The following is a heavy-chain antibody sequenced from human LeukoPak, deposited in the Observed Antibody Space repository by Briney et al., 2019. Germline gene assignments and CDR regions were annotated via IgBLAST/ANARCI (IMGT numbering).Heavy chain of an antibody. J-gene: IGHJ4*02. V-gene: IGHV4-38-2*01. CDR1: GFSISSGYY. D-gene: IGHD5-18*01. CDR3: ASATRGYSYGYDPWWY. Sequence: PSETLSLTCGVSGFSISSGYYWGWIRQPPGKGLEWIGSIYHSGSTYYNPSLKSRVTISVDTSKNQFSLKLSSVTAADTAVYYCASATRGYSYGYDPWWYWGQGTLVTVSS. CDR2: IYHSGST.